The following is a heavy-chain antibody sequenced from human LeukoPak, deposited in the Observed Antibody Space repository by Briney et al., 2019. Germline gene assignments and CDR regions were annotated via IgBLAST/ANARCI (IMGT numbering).Heavy chain of an antibody. CDR2: IIPIFGTA. D-gene: IGHD1-14*01. V-gene: IGHV1-69*06. CDR3: ARVGSGPELRNSGALDY. CDR1: GGTFSSYA. J-gene: IGHJ4*02. Sequence: ASVKVSCKASGGTFSSYAIRWVRQAPGQGLEWMGGIIPIFGTANYAQKFQGRVTITADKSTSTAYMELSSLRSEDTAVYYCARVGSGPELRNSGALDYWGQGTLVTVSS.